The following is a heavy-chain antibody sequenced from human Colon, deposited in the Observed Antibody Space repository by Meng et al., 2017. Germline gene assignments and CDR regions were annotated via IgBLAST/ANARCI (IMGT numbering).Heavy chain of an antibody. CDR1: GGSFSCFY. V-gene: IGHV4-34*02. D-gene: IGHD4-17*01. J-gene: IGHJ5*02. CDR2: IDHFGIS. Sequence: QMPIQQGGAGLLKPPATLSLTFAVSGGSFSCFYWGWIRQRPGKGLGLIGEIDHFGISNYNSSLKGRLTMSVDTSKKQISLTLTSVTAADTAVYYCATGLRHGDWFDPWGPGTLVTVSS. CDR3: ATGLRHGDWFDP.